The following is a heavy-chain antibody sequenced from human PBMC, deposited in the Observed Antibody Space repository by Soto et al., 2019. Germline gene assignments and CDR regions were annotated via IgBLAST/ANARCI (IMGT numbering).Heavy chain of an antibody. V-gene: IGHV1-18*01. CDR3: ARAHGSDIVVVVADLDAFDI. CDR1: GGTFSSYT. Sequence: ASVKVSCKASGGTFSSYTISWVRQAPGQGLEWMGWINASNGNTNYAQKFQGRVTMTRDTSTSTVYMELSSLRSEDTAVYYCARAHGSDIVVVVADLDAFDIWGQGTMVTVSS. CDR2: INASNGNT. J-gene: IGHJ3*02. D-gene: IGHD2-15*01.